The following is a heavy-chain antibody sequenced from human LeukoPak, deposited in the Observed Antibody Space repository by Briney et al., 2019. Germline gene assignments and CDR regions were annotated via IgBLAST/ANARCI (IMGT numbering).Heavy chain of an antibody. CDR2: ISAYNGNT. CDR1: GYTFTSYG. Sequence: ASVKVSCKASGYTFTSYGISWVRQAPGQWLEWMGWISAYNGNTNYAQKLQGRVTMTTDTSTSTAYMELRSLRSDDTAVYYCARDRTYSSRWRFDYWGQGTLVTVSS. J-gene: IGHJ4*02. D-gene: IGHD6-13*01. CDR3: ARDRTYSSRWRFDY. V-gene: IGHV1-18*04.